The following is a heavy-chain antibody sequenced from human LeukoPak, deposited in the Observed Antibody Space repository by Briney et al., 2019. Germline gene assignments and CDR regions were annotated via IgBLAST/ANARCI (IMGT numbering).Heavy chain of an antibody. CDR2: ISGSGSRT. J-gene: IGHJ6*03. V-gene: IGHV3-23*01. CDR3: AKAGGATYYYYYHMDV. CDR1: RFTFINYA. D-gene: IGHD1-26*01. Sequence: SGGSLRLSGAASRFTFINYAMSWVRQAPGKGLEWVSAISGSGSRTYYADSVKGRFTISRDNSNNTLYLQMNSLRVEDTAVYYCAKAGGATYYYYYHMDVWGKGTTVTVSS.